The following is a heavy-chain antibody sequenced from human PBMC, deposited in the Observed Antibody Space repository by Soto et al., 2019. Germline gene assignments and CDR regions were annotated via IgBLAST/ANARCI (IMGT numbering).Heavy chain of an antibody. CDR3: ARDREAYFDY. Sequence: QVQLVESGGGVVQPGRSLRLSCAASGFTFSSYGMHWVRQAPGKGLEWVAVIWYDGSNKYYADSVKGRFTIYRDNSKNTLYLQMNSLRAEDTAVYYCARDREAYFDYWGQGTLVTVSS. CDR1: GFTFSSYG. V-gene: IGHV3-33*01. CDR2: IWYDGSNK. J-gene: IGHJ4*02.